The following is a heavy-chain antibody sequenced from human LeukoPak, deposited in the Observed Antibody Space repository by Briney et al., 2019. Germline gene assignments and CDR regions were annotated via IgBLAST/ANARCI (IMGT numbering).Heavy chain of an antibody. V-gene: IGHV4-39*07. CDR3: ARVPDIDTAMVDDGMDV. Sequence: SETLSLTCTVSGGSISSSSYYWGWIRQPPGKGLEWIGSIYYSGSTYYNPSLKSRVTISVDTSKNQFSLKLSSVTAADTAVYYCARVPDIDTAMVDDGMDVWGQGTTVTVSS. CDR2: IYYSGST. D-gene: IGHD5-18*01. CDR1: GGSISSSSYY. J-gene: IGHJ6*02.